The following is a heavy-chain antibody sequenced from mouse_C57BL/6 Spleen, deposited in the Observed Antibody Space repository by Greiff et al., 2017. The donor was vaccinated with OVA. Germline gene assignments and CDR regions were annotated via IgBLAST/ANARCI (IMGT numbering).Heavy chain of an antibody. J-gene: IGHJ4*01. CDR1: GYTFTSYW. D-gene: IGHD1-1*01. CDR2: IHPNSGST. V-gene: IGHV1-64*01. CDR3: ARSHYYGSSYDYAMDY. Sequence: VQLQQPGAELVKPGASVKLSCKASGYTFTSYWMHWVKQRPGQGLEWIGMIHPNSGSTNYNEKFKSKATLTVDKSSSTAYMQLSSLTSEDSAVYYCARSHYYGSSYDYAMDYWGQGTSVTVSS.